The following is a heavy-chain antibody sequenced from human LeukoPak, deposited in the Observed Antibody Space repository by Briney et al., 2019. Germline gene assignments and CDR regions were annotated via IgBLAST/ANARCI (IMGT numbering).Heavy chain of an antibody. Sequence: GGSLRLSCAASGFTFSSYGMHWVRQAPGRGLEGVAYIQYDGSNEQYADSVRGRFSISRDSSKNILYLQMNSLRAEDTTIYYCAKDRCSNGIGCYYYYMDVWGKGTTVTISS. V-gene: IGHV3-30*02. CDR2: IQYDGSNE. CDR1: GFTFSSYG. D-gene: IGHD2-8*01. J-gene: IGHJ6*03. CDR3: AKDRCSNGIGCYYYYMDV.